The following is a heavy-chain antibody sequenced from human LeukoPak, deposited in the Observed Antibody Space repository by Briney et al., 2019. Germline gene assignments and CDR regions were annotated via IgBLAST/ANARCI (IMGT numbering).Heavy chain of an antibody. CDR2: IYYSGST. CDR1: GGSISSGDYY. D-gene: IGHD3-22*01. J-gene: IGHJ5*02. CDR3: ARGKYYYDSSGINWFDP. Sequence: PSETLSLTCTVSGGSISSGDYYWSWISQPPGKGLEWIGYIYYSGSTYYNPSLKSRVTISVDTSKNQFSLKLSSVTAADTAVYYCARGKYYYDSSGINWFDPWGQGTLVTVSS. V-gene: IGHV4-30-4*01.